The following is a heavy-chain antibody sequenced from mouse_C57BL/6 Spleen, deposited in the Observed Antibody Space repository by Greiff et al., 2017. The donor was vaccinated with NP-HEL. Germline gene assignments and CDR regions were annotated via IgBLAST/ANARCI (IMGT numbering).Heavy chain of an antibody. Sequence: VQLQQPGAELVKPGASVKLSCKASGYTFTSYWMHWVKQRPGQGLEWIGMIHPNSGSTNYNETFKSKATLTVDKSSSTAYMQLSSLTSEDSAVYYCAREQLRLHAMDYWGQGTSVTVSS. D-gene: IGHD3-2*02. V-gene: IGHV1-64*01. CDR1: GYTFTSYW. CDR3: AREQLRLHAMDY. J-gene: IGHJ4*01. CDR2: IHPNSGST.